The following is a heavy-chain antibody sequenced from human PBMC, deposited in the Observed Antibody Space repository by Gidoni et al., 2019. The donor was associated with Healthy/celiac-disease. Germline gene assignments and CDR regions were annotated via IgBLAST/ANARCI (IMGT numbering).Heavy chain of an antibody. V-gene: IGHV3-33*01. CDR3: ARDPQYDFWSGYYRYYFDY. D-gene: IGHD3-3*01. CDR1: GVTFSSYG. CDR2: IWYEGSNK. Sequence: QVQLVGSGGAVVQPGRSLGLACAEYGVTFSSYGMHWVRPAPGKGLGWVAVIWYEGSNKYYTDTVKGRFTIPRDNSKNTLYLQMNSLRAEDTAVYYCARDPQYDFWSGYYRYYFDYWGQGTLVTVSS. J-gene: IGHJ4*02.